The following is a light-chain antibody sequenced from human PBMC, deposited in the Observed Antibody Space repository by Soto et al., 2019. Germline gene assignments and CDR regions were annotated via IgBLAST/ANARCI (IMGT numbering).Light chain of an antibody. CDR1: SSNIGSNY. CDR2: RNN. CDR3: VAWDDSLSGYV. Sequence: QLVLTQPPSASGTPGQRATISCSGSSSNIGSNYVYWYQQLPGTAPKLLIYRNNQRPSGVPDRFSGSKSGTSASLAISGLRSEDEADYYCVAWDDSLSGYVFGTGTKLTVL. V-gene: IGLV1-47*01. J-gene: IGLJ1*01.